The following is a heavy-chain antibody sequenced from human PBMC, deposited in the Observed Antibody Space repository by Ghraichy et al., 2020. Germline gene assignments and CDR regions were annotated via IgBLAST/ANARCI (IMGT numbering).Heavy chain of an antibody. D-gene: IGHD2-15*01. CDR2: IYHTGST. Sequence: ETLSLTCTVSGGSISNSLSYWGWIRQPPGKGLEWIATIYHTGSTFYNPSLRTRVTIFVDSSKSQFSLSLSSVTAADTAIYNCASHRRDVVAATTFFDYWGQGLLVTVSS. CDR3: ASHRRDVVAATTFFDY. CDR1: GGSISNSLSY. V-gene: IGHV4-39*01. J-gene: IGHJ4*02.